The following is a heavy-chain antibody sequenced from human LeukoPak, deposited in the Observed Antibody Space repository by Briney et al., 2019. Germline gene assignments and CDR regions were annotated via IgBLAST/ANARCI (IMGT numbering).Heavy chain of an antibody. Sequence: GGSLRLSCAASGFTFSSYWMSWVRQAPGKGLEWVANIKQDGSEKYYVDSVKGRFTISRDNAKNSLYLQMSSLRVEDTAVYYCARDLYDISADYWGLGTLVTVSS. D-gene: IGHD3-3*01. CDR2: IKQDGSEK. CDR3: ARDLYDISADY. V-gene: IGHV3-7*01. CDR1: GFTFSSYW. J-gene: IGHJ4*02.